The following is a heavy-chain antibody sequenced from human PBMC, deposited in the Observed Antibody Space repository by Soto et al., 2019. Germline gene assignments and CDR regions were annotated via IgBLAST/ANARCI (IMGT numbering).Heavy chain of an antibody. Sequence: SETLCLTYTVSGGSISSYYWSWIRQPPGKGLEWIGYIYYSGSTNYNPSLKSRVTISVDTSKNQFSLKLSSVTAADTAVYYCARDNGYSNGYTLDHWGQGTLVTVS. J-gene: IGHJ4*02. CDR3: ARDNGYSNGYTLDH. D-gene: IGHD5-18*01. V-gene: IGHV4-59*01. CDR1: GGSISSYY. CDR2: IYYSGST.